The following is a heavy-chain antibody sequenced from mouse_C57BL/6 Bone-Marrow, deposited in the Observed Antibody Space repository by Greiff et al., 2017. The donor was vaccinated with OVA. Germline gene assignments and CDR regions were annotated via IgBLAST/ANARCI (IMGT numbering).Heavy chain of an antibody. J-gene: IGHJ3*01. CDR1: GFPITSGYY. CDR3: AGDRDGYCGFAD. V-gene: IGHV12-3*01. D-gene: IGHD2-3*01. CDR2: ITHSGEP. Sequence: VQLQQSGPGLVKPSQSLFLTCSITGFPITSGYYWIWIRQSPGKPLEWMGYITHSGEPFYNPSLQSTLSLHRDTSKNQFILQWNSVTTEDTAMYYCAGDRDGYCGFADWGQGTLVTVSA.